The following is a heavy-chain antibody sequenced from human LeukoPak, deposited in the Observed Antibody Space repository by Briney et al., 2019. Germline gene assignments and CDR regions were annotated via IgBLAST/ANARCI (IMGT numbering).Heavy chain of an antibody. J-gene: IGHJ4*02. Sequence: GGSLRLSCAVSRFAFSNYGMSWVRQAPGKGLEWVSAISGSGGSTYYADSVKGRFTISRDNSKNTLYLQMNSLRAEDTAVYYCAITNWGDYWGQGTLVTVSS. CDR1: RFAFSNYG. D-gene: IGHD7-27*01. CDR3: AITNWGDY. CDR2: ISGSGGST. V-gene: IGHV3-23*01.